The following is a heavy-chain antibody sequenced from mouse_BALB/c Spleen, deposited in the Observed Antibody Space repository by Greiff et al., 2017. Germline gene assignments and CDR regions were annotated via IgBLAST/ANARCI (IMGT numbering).Heavy chain of an antibody. V-gene: IGHV5-6-5*01. D-gene: IGHD2-1*01. CDR1: GFTFSSYA. CDR3: ARGYGNYPYYFDY. J-gene: IGHJ2*01. Sequence: EVKLQESGGGLVKPGGSLKLSCAASGFTFSSYAMSWVRQTPEKRLEWVASISSGGSTYYPDSVKGRFTISRDNARNILYLQMSSLRSEDTAMYYCARGYGNYPYYFDYWGQGTTLTVSS. CDR2: ISSGGST.